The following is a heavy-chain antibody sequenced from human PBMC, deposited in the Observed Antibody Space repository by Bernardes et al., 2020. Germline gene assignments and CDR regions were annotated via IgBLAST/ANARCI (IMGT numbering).Heavy chain of an antibody. D-gene: IGHD3-3*01. CDR1: GYTFTSYG. J-gene: IGHJ6*02. Sequence: AGVKVSCKASGYTFTSYGISWVQQAPGQGLEWMGWISAYNGNTNYAQKLQGRVTMTTDTSTSTAYMELRSLRSDDTAVYYCARVSSRSTIFGVVTNYYYYGMDVWGQGTTVTVSS. CDR2: ISAYNGNT. CDR3: ARVSSRSTIFGVVTNYYYYGMDV. V-gene: IGHV1-18*01.